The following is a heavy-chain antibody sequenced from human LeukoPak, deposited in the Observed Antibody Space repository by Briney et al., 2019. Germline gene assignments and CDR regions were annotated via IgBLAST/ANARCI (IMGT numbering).Heavy chain of an antibody. CDR2: IYSGGDT. D-gene: IGHD1-26*01. J-gene: IGHJ4*02. V-gene: IGHV3-53*01. CDR1: GFTVSSNY. Sequence: GGSLRLSCAASGFTVSSNYMSWVRQAPGKGLEWVSVIYSGGDTYYADSVKGRFTISRDDSKNTLYLQMNSLRAEDTAVYFCSGTYPGGIWKFDFWGQGTLVTVSS. CDR3: SGTYPGGIWKFDF.